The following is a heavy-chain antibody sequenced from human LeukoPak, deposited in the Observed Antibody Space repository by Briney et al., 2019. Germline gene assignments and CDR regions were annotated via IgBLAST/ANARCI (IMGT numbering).Heavy chain of an antibody. CDR3: ARVGGYCSSTSCPNNWFDP. J-gene: IGHJ5*02. CDR1: GFTFSSYS. D-gene: IGHD2-2*01. Sequence: GGSLRLSCAASGFTFSSYSMNWVRQAPGKGLEWVSYISSSSSTIYYADSVEGRFTISRDNAKNSLYLQMNSLRAEDTAVYYCARVGGYCSSTSCPNNWFDPWGQGTLVTVSS. V-gene: IGHV3-48*01. CDR2: ISSSSSTI.